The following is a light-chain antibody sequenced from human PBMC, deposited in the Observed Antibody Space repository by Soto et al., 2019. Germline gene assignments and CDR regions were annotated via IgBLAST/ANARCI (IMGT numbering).Light chain of an antibody. CDR1: QSISSY. CDR3: QQYNSYFWT. V-gene: IGKV1-5*01. J-gene: IGKJ1*01. Sequence: DIQMTQSPSSLSASVGDRVTITCRASQSISSYLNWYQQKPGKAPKLLIYDASSLQSGVPSRFSGSGSGTEFTLTISSLQPDDFETYYCQQYNSYFWTFGQGTKVEIK. CDR2: DAS.